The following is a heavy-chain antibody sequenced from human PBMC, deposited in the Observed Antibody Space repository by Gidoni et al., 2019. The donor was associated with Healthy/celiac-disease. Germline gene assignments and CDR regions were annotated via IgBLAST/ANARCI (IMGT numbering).Heavy chain of an antibody. V-gene: IGHV2-70*15. CDR3: ARMPFYGSGTGGAFDI. Sequence: QVTLRESGPALVKPTQTLTLTCTFPGFSLSTSGMCVSWIRQPPGKALEWLARIDWDDDKYYSTSLKTRLTISKDTSKNQVVLTMTNMDPVDTATYYCARMPFYGSGTGGAFDIWGQGTMVTVSS. J-gene: IGHJ3*02. CDR1: GFSLSTSGMC. D-gene: IGHD3-10*01. CDR2: IDWDDDK.